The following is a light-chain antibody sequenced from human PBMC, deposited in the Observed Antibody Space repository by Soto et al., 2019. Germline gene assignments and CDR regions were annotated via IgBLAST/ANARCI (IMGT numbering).Light chain of an antibody. Sequence: QSALTQPPSASGSPGQSVTISCTGTSSDVGGYDYVSWYQQHPGKAPKLMIYEVTKRPSGVPDRFSGSRSGNTASLTVSGLQAEDEADYYCSSYAGSGVVRFGGGTKLTVL. J-gene: IGLJ3*02. CDR1: SSDVGGYDY. V-gene: IGLV2-8*01. CDR2: EVT. CDR3: SSYAGSGVVR.